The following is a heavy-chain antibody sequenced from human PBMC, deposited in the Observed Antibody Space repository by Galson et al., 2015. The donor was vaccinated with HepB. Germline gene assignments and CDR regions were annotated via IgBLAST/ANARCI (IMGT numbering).Heavy chain of an antibody. V-gene: IGHV4-4*02. D-gene: IGHD3-3*01. CDR3: ARFIRFLEWLGRRDFYYGMDV. J-gene: IGHJ6*02. CDR1: GGSISTSSW. CDR2: IFHSGTT. Sequence: SETLSLTCAVSGGSISTSSWWTWVRQSPGEGLEWIGEIFHSGTTNYNPSLKSRGHISVDKSKNQFSLKLRSVTAADTAVYYCARFIRFLEWLGRRDFYYGMDVWGQGTTVTVSS.